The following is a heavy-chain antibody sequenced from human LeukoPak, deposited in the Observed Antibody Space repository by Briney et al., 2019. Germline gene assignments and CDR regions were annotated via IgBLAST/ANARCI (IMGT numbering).Heavy chain of an antibody. CDR2: INHSGST. CDR1: GGSFSGYY. J-gene: IGHJ4*02. Sequence: SSETLSLTCAVYGGSFSGYYWSWIRQPPGKGLEWIGEINHSGSTNYNPSLKSRVTISVDTSKNQFSLKLSSVTAADTAVYYCARGMYWSGYYRRGNFDYWGQGTLVTVSS. CDR3: ARGMYWSGYYRRGNFDY. D-gene: IGHD3-3*01. V-gene: IGHV4-34*01.